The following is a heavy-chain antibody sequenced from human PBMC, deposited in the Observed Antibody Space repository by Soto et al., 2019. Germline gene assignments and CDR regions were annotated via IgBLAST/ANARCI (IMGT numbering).Heavy chain of an antibody. CDR1: GGSISSGGYY. CDR3: ARDYYGSGSSNNWFDP. D-gene: IGHD3-10*01. CDR2: IYYSGST. V-gene: IGHV4-31*03. J-gene: IGHJ5*02. Sequence: QVQLQESGPGLVKPSQTLSLTCTVSGGSISSGGYYWSWIRQHPGKGLEWIGYIYYSGSTYYNPSLKSRVTISVDASKNQFSLKLSSVTAADTAVYYCARDYYGSGSSNNWFDPWGQGTLVTVSS.